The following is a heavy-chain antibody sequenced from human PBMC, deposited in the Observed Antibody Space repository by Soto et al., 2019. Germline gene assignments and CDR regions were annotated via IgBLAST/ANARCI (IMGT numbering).Heavy chain of an antibody. Sequence: DVQLVESGGGLVQPGGSLRLSCAASGFTFSNYWMTWVRQSPAKGLEWVATINGDGTETYYGDSVQGRFTISRDNAKNSLFLSLNTLRDDDTAVYYCVRARIDYWGQGTLVTVSS. CDR3: VRARIDY. CDR2: INGDGTET. CDR1: GFTFSNYW. J-gene: IGHJ4*02. V-gene: IGHV3-7*03.